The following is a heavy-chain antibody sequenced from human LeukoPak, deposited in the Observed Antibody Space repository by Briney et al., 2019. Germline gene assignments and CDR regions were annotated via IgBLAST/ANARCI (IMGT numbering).Heavy chain of an antibody. J-gene: IGHJ4*02. D-gene: IGHD1-14*01. V-gene: IGHV3-74*01. Sequence: PGGSLRLSCAASGFTFSSYWLHWVRQAPGKGLVWVSRINSDGSSSSYADSVKGRFTISRDNAKNTLYLQMNSLRAEDTAVYYCTKGGTTLFDHWGQGTLVTVSS. CDR2: INSDGSSS. CDR3: TKGGTTLFDH. CDR1: GFTFSSYW.